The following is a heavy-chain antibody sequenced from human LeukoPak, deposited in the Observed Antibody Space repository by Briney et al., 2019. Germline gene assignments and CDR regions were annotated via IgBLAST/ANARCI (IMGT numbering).Heavy chain of an antibody. V-gene: IGHV3-23*01. CDR2: ISGSGGST. J-gene: IGHJ4*02. CDR1: GFTFSSYA. D-gene: IGHD6-19*01. CDR3: ATLKGIAVAGTDY. Sequence: GGSLRLSCAASGFTFSSYAMSWVRQAPGKGLEWVSAISGSGGSTYYADSVKGRFTISRDNSKNTLYLQMNSLRAGDTAVYYCATLKGIAVAGTDYWGQGTLVTVSS.